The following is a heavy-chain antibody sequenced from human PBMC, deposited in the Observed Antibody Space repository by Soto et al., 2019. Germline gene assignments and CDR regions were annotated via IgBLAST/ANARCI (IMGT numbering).Heavy chain of an antibody. D-gene: IGHD3-22*01. CDR1: GFTFSSYA. CDR2: ISGSGGST. J-gene: IGHJ4*02. CDR3: AKQPQDYYDSSDINYFDY. Sequence: GESLRLSCAASGFTFSSYAMSWVRQAPGKGLEWVSAISGSGGSTYYADSVKGRFTISRDNSKNTLYLQMNSLRAEDTAVYYCAKQPQDYYDSSDINYFDYWGQGTLVTVSS. V-gene: IGHV3-23*01.